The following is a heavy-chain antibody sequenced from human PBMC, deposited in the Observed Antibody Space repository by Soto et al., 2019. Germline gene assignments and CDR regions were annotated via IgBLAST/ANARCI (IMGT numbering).Heavy chain of an antibody. D-gene: IGHD3-22*01. J-gene: IGHJ6*02. CDR1: GGTISSGDYY. CDR3: ARGPRYYYDSSGLYYYYYGMDV. CDR2: IYYSGST. V-gene: IGHV4-30-4*01. Sequence: SETLSLTCTVSGGTISSGDYYWSWIRQPPGKGLEWIGYIYYSGSTYYNPSLKSRVTISVDTSKNQFSLKLSSVTAADTAVYYCARGPRYYYDSSGLYYYYYGMDVWGQGTTVTVSS.